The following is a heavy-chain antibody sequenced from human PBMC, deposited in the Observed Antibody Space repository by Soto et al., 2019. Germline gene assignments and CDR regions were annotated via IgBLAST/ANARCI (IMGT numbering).Heavy chain of an antibody. CDR1: GFRFSNYA. J-gene: IGHJ4*02. CDR3: VKGSATSRPYYFDY. CDR2: IIGAGDDT. Sequence: EVQLLESGGGLVQPGGSLRLSCAASGFRFSNYAMGWVRQAPGKGLEWVSAIIGAGDDTFHADSVKGRLTISRDNSKNAVFLQMNSLRADDTALYYCVKGSATSRPYYFDYWGQGTLVTVSS. V-gene: IGHV3-23*01.